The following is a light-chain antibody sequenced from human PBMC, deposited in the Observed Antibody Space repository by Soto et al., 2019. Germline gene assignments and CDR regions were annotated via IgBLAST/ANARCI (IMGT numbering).Light chain of an antibody. V-gene: IGKV3-20*01. J-gene: IGKJ1*01. Sequence: EIVMTQSPATLSVSPGERATLSCRASQSVSSNLAWYQQKPGQAPRLLIYGASSRATGIPDRFGGSGSGTDFTLTISRLEPEDFAVYYCQQYGSSPWTFGQGTKV. CDR2: GAS. CDR3: QQYGSSPWT. CDR1: QSVSSN.